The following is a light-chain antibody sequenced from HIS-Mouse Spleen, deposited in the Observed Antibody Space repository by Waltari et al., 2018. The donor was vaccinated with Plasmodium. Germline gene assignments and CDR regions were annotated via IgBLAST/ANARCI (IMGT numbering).Light chain of an antibody. J-gene: IGLJ3*02. Sequence: SYELTQPPSVSVSPGQTARITCSGDALPKKYAYWYQQKSGQAPVLGIYEDSKRPPGIPERFSGSSPGTMATLTISGAQVEDEADYYCYSTDSSGNHRVFGGGTKLTVL. CDR2: EDS. CDR3: YSTDSSGNHRV. V-gene: IGLV3-10*01. CDR1: ALPKKY.